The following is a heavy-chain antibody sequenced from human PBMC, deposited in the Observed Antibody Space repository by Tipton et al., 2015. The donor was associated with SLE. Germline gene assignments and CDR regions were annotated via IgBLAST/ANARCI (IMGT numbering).Heavy chain of an antibody. D-gene: IGHD1-7*01. CDR3: ATGTSQGAMDV. J-gene: IGHJ6*02. CDR1: GFTFHRLT. CDR2: MSYSGSDK. Sequence: SLRLSCAASGFTFHRLTMHWVRQAPGKGLEWVAVMSYSGSDKYYAASVRGRVTISRDNSRNTLYLLMSSLRHEDTAVYYCATGTSQGAMDVWGQGTTVIVSS. V-gene: IGHV3-30*04.